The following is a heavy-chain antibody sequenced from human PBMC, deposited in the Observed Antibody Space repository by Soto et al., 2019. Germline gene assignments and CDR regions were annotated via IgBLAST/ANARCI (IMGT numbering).Heavy chain of an antibody. J-gene: IGHJ3*02. V-gene: IGHV3-48*01. Sequence: EVQLVESGGGLVQPGGSLRLSCAASGFTFSSYSMNWVRQAPGKGLEWVSYISSSSSTIYYADSVKGRFTISRDNAKNSLYLQMNSLRAEDTAVYYCARDRSSSSSAFDIWGQGTMVTVSS. CDR1: GFTFSSYS. CDR2: ISSSSSTI. D-gene: IGHD6-6*01. CDR3: ARDRSSSSSAFDI.